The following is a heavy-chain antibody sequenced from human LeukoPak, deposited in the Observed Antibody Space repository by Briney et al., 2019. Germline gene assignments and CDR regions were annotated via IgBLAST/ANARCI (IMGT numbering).Heavy chain of an antibody. CDR1: GGSLSDYY. J-gene: IGHJ4*02. Sequence: KASETLSLTCAVYGGSLSDYYWSWIRQPPGKGLEWIGEINHSGSTNYNPSLKSRVTISVDTSKNQFSLNLSYVTAADTAVYYCARIAGDYWGQGTLVTVSS. V-gene: IGHV4-34*01. CDR2: INHSGST. CDR3: ARIAGDY. D-gene: IGHD3-10*01.